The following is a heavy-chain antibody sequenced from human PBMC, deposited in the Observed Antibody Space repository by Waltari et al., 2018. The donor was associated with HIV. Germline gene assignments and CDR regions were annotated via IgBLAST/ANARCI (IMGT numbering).Heavy chain of an antibody. CDR3: ARVSPYSSSWYGRGYFDY. J-gene: IGHJ4*02. CDR2: IIPIFGTA. CDR1: GGTFSSYA. V-gene: IGHV1-69*06. D-gene: IGHD6-13*01. Sequence: QVQLVQSGAEVKKPGSSVKVSCKASGGTFSSYAISWVRQAPGQGLEWMGGIIPIFGTANYAQKFQGRVTITADKSTSTAYMELSSLRSEDTAVYYCARVSPYSSSWYGRGYFDYWGQGTLVTVSS.